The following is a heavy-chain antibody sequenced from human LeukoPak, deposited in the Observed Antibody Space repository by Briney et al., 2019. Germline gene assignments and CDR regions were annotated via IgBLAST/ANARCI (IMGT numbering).Heavy chain of an antibody. CDR1: GYTFTRYY. CDR3: ARSVPTIYYGSGSYVGDY. CDR2: INPNSGGT. D-gene: IGHD3-10*01. V-gene: IGHV1-2*02. Sequence: GASVKVSCKASGYTFTRYYMHWVRQAPGQGLEWMGWINPNSGGTNYAQKFQGRVTMTRDTSISTAYMELSRLRSDDTAVYYCARSVPTIYYGSGSYVGDYWGQGTLVTVSS. J-gene: IGHJ4*02.